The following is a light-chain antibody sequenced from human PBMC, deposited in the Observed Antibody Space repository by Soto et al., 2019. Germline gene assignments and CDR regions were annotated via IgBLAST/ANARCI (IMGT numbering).Light chain of an antibody. J-gene: IGKJ2*01. CDR1: QGIRID. Sequence: DMQMTQSPSSMSASVGARVTITCRASQGIRIDLAWYQQKPGKDPKLLIYAASTLQSGVPSRFSGSGSGTDFTLTNSSLQPEDVATYYCQKYNSAAHSCGQGTKLEIK. CDR3: QKYNSAAHS. V-gene: IGKV1-27*01. CDR2: AAS.